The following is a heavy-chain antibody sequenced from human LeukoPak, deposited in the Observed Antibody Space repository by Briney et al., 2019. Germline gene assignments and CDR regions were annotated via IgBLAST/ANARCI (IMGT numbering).Heavy chain of an antibody. D-gene: IGHD2-21*01. V-gene: IGHV4-38-2*01. J-gene: IGHJ4*02. CDR3: ASSPSYSVSSFDY. CDR2: IYHSGST. Sequence: PSETLSLTCAVSGYSISSGYYWGWIRQPPGKGLEWIGSIYHSGSTYYNPSLKSRVTISVDTSKNQFSLKLSSVTAADTAVYYCASSPSYSVSSFDYWGREPWSPSPQ. CDR1: GYSISSGYY.